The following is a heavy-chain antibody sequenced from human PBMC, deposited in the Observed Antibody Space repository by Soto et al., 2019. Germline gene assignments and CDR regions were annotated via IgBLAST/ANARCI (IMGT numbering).Heavy chain of an antibody. J-gene: IGHJ6*01. V-gene: IGHV3-15*01. CDR2: IKSKTDGGTT. CDR3: TTYDFCSGYYRPPGYDMDF. D-gene: IGHD3-3*01. Sequence: GGSPRLSCAASGFTFSNAWMSWVRQAPGKGLEWVGRIKSKTDGGTTDYAAPVKGRFTISRDDSKNTLYLQMNSLKTEDTAVYYCTTYDFCSGYYRPPGYDMDFSGKRTTVT. CDR1: GFTFSNAW.